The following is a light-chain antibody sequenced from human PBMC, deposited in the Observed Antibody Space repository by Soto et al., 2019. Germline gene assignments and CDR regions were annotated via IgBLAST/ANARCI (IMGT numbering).Light chain of an antibody. Sequence: QSALTQPASVSGSTGQSITLSCTGTSSDVGGYNYVSWYQQHPGKAPKLMIYDVSNRPSGVSNRFSGSKSGNPASLTISGLQAEDEADYYCSSYTTSSLVVFGGGTKLTV. V-gene: IGLV2-14*01. J-gene: IGLJ2*01. CDR3: SSYTTSSLVV. CDR2: DVS. CDR1: SSDVGGYNY.